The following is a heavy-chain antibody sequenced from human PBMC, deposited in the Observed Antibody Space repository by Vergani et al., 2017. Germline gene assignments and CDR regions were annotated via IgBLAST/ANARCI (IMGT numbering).Heavy chain of an antibody. CDR3: AGXQGTSAYYYGGFDY. Sequence: EVQLLESGGGLVQPGGSLRLSCAASGFTFSTYAMTWVRHAPGKGLEWVSTISSDGGSTYYADSVKGRFTISRDNSKNTLSLQMNSLTAEDTAIYYCAGXQGTSAYYYGGFDYWGQGILVTVSS. D-gene: IGHD3-22*01. CDR2: ISSDGGST. V-gene: IGHV3-23*01. J-gene: IGHJ4*02. CDR1: GFTFSTYA.